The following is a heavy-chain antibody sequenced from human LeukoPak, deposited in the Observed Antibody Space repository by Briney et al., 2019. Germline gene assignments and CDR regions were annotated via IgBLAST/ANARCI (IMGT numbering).Heavy chain of an antibody. CDR2: IRSKANSYAT. CDR1: GFTFSGSA. V-gene: IGHV3-73*01. CDR3: TRHVATGIDY. Sequence: GGSLRLSCAASGFTFSGSAMHWVRQASGKGLEWVGRIRSKANSYATAYAASVKGRFTISRGDSKNTAYLQMNSLKTEDTAVYYCTRHVATGIDYWGQGTLVTVSS. J-gene: IGHJ4*02.